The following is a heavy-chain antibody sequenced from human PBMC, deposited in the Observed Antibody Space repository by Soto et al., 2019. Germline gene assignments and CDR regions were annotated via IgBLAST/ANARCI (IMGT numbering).Heavy chain of an antibody. CDR1: GGSISSGGYS. CDR3: AREDSGAFFDF. V-gene: IGHV4-30-2*01. J-gene: IGHJ4*02. D-gene: IGHD2-15*01. CDR2: IYSGTT. Sequence: QLQLQESASGPVKPSQTLSLTCAVSGGSISSGGYSWSWIRKPPGKGLEWIGYIYSGTTHYNPSLKSRVTISMDRSKNQLSLSLKSVTAADTAVYYCAREDSGAFFDFWGQGTLVTVSS.